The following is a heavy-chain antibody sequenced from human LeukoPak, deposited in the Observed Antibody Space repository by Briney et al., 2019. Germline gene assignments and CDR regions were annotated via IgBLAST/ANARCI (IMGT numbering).Heavy chain of an antibody. CDR1: GYTFTSYY. Sequence: ASVKVSCKASGYTFTSYYMHWVRQAPGQGLEWMGIINPSGGSTSYAQKFQGRVTMTRDTSTSTVYMELSSLRSDDTAVYYCARLSGSYRAVDYWGQGTLVTVSS. J-gene: IGHJ4*02. D-gene: IGHD1-26*01. CDR2: INPSGGST. V-gene: IGHV1-46*01. CDR3: ARLSGSYRAVDY.